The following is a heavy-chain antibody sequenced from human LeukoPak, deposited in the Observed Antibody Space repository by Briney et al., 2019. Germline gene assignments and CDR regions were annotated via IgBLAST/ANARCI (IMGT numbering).Heavy chain of an antibody. CDR1: GGSINVDYITDY. CDR2: IHASEIT. V-gene: IGHV4-4*07. D-gene: IGHD6-19*01. CDR3: ARDLGINTGWYGFDS. J-gene: IGHJ4*02. Sequence: SSETLSLTCNVSGGSINVDYITDYWSWIRQPAGKGLEWIGRIHASEITSYNPSFRGRVTVSLDKSMNQVSLHLASVTAADTAVYYCARDLGINTGWYGFDSWGLGILVTDSS.